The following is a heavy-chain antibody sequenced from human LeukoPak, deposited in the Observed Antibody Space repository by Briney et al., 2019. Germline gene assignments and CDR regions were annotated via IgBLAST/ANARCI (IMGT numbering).Heavy chain of an antibody. CDR2: IYYGENI. J-gene: IGHJ4*02. Sequence: SETLSLTCTVSGDSISSGPYYWGWIRAPPGKGLEWFGNIYYGENIYYHPSLKRRVTISIDTSNNQFYLKLSSLTAADTAVYYCARRDDSSGYHKIFDYWGQGTLVTVSS. CDR1: GDSISSGPYY. CDR3: ARRDDSSGYHKIFDY. V-gene: IGHV4-39*01. D-gene: IGHD3-22*01.